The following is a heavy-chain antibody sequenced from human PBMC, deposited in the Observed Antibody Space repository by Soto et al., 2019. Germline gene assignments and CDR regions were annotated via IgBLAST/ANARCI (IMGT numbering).Heavy chain of an antibody. D-gene: IGHD3-22*01. J-gene: IGHJ3*02. Sequence: ASETLSLTCTVSGGSISSYYWSWIRQPPGKGLEWIGYIYYSGSTNYNPSLKSRVTISVDTSKNQFSLKLSSVTAADTAVYYCARILYYYDSSGYPRSDAFDIWGQGTMVTVSS. CDR1: GGSISSYY. V-gene: IGHV4-59*01. CDR3: ARILYYYDSSGYPRSDAFDI. CDR2: IYYSGST.